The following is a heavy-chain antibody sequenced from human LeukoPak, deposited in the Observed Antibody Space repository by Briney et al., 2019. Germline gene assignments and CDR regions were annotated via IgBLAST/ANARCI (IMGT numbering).Heavy chain of an antibody. CDR3: ARVTGYSSGWYWFDP. CDR1: GGTFSSYA. J-gene: IGHJ5*02. D-gene: IGHD6-19*01. Sequence: SVKVSCKASGGTFSSYAISWVRQAPGQRLEWMGRIIPIFGTANYAQKFQGRVTITTDESTSTAYMELSSLRSEDTAVYYCARVTGYSSGWYWFDPWGQGTLVTVSS. V-gene: IGHV1-69*05. CDR2: IIPIFGTA.